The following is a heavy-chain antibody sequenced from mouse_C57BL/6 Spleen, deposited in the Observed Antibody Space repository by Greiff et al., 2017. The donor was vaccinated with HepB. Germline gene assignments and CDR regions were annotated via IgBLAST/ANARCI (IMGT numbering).Heavy chain of an antibody. CDR1: GFTFSDYY. D-gene: IGHD2-1*01. V-gene: IGHV5-12*01. Sequence: EVKLMESGGGLVQPGGSLKLSCAASGFTFSDYYMYWVRQTPEKRLEWVAYISNGGGSTYYPDTVKGRFTISRDNAKNTLYLQMSRLKSEDTAMYYCARHGLYGNYRYFDYWGQGTTLTVSS. J-gene: IGHJ2*01. CDR2: ISNGGGST. CDR3: ARHGLYGNYRYFDY.